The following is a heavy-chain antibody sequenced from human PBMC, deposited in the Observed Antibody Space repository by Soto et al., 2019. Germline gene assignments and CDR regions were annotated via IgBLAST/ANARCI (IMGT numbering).Heavy chain of an antibody. D-gene: IGHD2-15*01. CDR2: IYYSGST. V-gene: IGHV4-30-4*01. CDR1: GGSISSGDYY. Sequence: SETLSLTCTVSGGSISSGDYYWNWIRQPPGKGLEWIGYIYYSGSTYYNPSLRSRATISVDTSKSQFSLKLSSATAADTAVYYCARSGFCSGGGSYWFDPWGQGTLVTVSS. J-gene: IGHJ5*02. CDR3: ARSGFCSGGGSYWFDP.